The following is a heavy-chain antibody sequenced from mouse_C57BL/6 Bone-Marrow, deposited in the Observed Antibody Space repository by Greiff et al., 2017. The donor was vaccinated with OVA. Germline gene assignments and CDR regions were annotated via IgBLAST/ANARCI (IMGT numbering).Heavy chain of an antibody. D-gene: IGHD1-1*01. CDR1: GFTFSSYA. J-gene: IGHJ2*01. CDR2: ISSGGDYI. Sequence: EVHLVESGEGLVKPGGSLKLSCAASGFTFSSYAMSWVRQTPEKRLEWVAYISSGGDYIYYADTVKGRFTISRDNARNTLYLQMSSLKSEDTAMYYCTREIGYYGSSFDYWGQGTTLTVSS. V-gene: IGHV5-9-1*02. CDR3: TREIGYYGSSFDY.